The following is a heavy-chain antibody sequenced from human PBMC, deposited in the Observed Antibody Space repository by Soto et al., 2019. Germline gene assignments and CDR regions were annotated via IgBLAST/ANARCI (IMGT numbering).Heavy chain of an antibody. J-gene: IGHJ4*02. CDR2: ISYDGSNK. V-gene: IGHV3-30-3*01. CDR3: ARVPGGGSRYDY. CDR1: GFTFSSYA. Sequence: QVQLVESGGGVVQPGRSLRLSCAASGFTFSSYAMHWVGQAPGKGLEWVAVISYDGSNKYYADSVKGRFTISRDNSKNTLYLQMNSLRAEDTAVYYCARVPGGGSRYDYWGQGTLVTVSS. D-gene: IGHD2-15*01.